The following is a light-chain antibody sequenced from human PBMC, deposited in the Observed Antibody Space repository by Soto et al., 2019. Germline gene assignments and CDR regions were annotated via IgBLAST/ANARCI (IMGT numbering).Light chain of an antibody. CDR2: ATS. V-gene: IGKV3-20*01. J-gene: IGKJ1*01. Sequence: ELVLTQSPGSLSLSPGARATISCRASQMITPSYSAWYQQKPGQAPRLLIYATSSRASAIPDRFSGSGSGTTFSLTISSLEPEDSAVYFCQQYGSFTWTFGQGTKVDIK. CDR3: QQYGSFTWT. CDR1: QMITPSY.